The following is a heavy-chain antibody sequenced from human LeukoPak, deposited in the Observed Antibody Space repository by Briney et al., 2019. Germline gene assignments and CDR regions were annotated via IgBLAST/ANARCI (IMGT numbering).Heavy chain of an antibody. V-gene: IGHV3-30-3*01. D-gene: IGHD3-10*01. CDR1: GFTFRNYV. J-gene: IGHJ4*02. CDR3: AREGYYGSGSPPSLYFDY. CDR2: TSSDLNVK. Sequence: GGSLRLSCAASGFTFRNYVIHWVRQAPGKGLEWVAVTSSDLNVKLYADSVKGRFTISRDNSRSTLYLQMNSLRPEGTAIYYCAREGYYGSGSPPSLYFDYWGQGTLVTVSS.